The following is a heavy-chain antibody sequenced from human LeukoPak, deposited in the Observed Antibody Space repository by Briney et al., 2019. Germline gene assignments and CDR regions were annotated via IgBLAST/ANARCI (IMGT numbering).Heavy chain of an antibody. CDR1: GFTFSSYG. CDR3: AKARGSGYYSSFDL. J-gene: IGHJ2*01. CDR2: FTGSGGST. Sequence: GRSLRLSCAASGFTFSSYGMNWVRQAPGKGLEWVSAFTGSGGSTYYADSVKGRFTISRDNSKNTLFLQMNSLRAEDTAVYYCAKARGSGYYSSFDLWGRGTLVTVSS. D-gene: IGHD6-19*01. V-gene: IGHV3-23*01.